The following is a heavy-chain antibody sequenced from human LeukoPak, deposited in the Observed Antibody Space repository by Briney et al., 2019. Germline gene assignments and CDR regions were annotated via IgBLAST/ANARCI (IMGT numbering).Heavy chain of an antibody. Sequence: PSETLSPTCTVSGGSISSSSYYWGWIRQPPGKGLEWIGSIYYSGSTYYNPSLKSRVTISVDTSKNQFSLKLSSVAAADTAVYYCASHHDYGDYIGYWGQGTLVTVSS. D-gene: IGHD4-17*01. CDR3: ASHHDYGDYIGY. J-gene: IGHJ4*02. CDR2: IYYSGST. V-gene: IGHV4-39*01. CDR1: GGSISSSSYY.